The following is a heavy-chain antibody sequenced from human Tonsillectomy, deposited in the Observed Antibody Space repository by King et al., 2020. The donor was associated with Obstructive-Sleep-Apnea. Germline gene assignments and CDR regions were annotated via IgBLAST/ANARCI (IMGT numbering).Heavy chain of an antibody. Sequence: VQLVESGGGVVQPGRSLRLSCAASGFTFSSYGMHRVRQAPGKGLEWVAVISYDGSNKYYADSVKGRFTISRDNSKNTLYLQMNSLRAEDTAVYYCAKDTGTSGYDPDYWGQGTLVTVSS. CDR3: AKDTGTSGYDPDY. D-gene: IGHD5-12*01. CDR2: ISYDGSNK. V-gene: IGHV3-30*18. CDR1: GFTFSSYG. J-gene: IGHJ4*02.